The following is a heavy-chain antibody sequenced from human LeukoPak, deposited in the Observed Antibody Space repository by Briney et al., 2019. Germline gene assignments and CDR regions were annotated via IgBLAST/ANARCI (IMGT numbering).Heavy chain of an antibody. CDR2: INPNSGGT. V-gene: IGHV1-2*02. Sequence: ASVTVSCKSSGYTFTGYYMHWVRQAPGQGLEWMGWINPNSGGTNYAQKFEGRVTMTRDTSISTAYMELSRLRSDDTAVYYCARVRGWEHNYFDYWGQGTLVTVSS. CDR1: GYTFTGYY. J-gene: IGHJ4*02. D-gene: IGHD1-26*01. CDR3: ARVRGWEHNYFDY.